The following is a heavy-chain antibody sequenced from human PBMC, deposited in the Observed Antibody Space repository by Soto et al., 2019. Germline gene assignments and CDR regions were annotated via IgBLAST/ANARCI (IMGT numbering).Heavy chain of an antibody. Sequence: XDSLKVTRKCSGYRFTSYWGGLVLQMPGKGLEWMGIIYSGESDSRYSPSFEGQVTIFADKSISTAYPQRSSLKASDTALFYSARLAAARLRAAFVMWCPQTMLTV. V-gene: IGHV5-51*01. CDR3: ARLAAARLRAAFVM. D-gene: IGHD6-13*01. CDR1: GYRFTSYW. CDR2: IYSGESDS. J-gene: IGHJ3*02.